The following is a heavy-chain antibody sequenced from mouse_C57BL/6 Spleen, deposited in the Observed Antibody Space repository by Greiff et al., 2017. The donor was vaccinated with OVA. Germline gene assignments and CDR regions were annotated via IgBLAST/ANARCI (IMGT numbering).Heavy chain of an antibody. V-gene: IGHV5-17*01. Sequence: EVMLVESGGGLVKPGGSLKLSCAASGFTFSDYGMHWVRQAPEKGLEWIAYISSGSSTIYYADTVKGRFTISRDNAKNTLFLQMTSLRSDDTAMDYCARNYYGSRDAMDYWGQGTSVTVSS. CDR1: GFTFSDYG. CDR3: ARNYYGSRDAMDY. J-gene: IGHJ4*01. CDR2: ISSGSSTI. D-gene: IGHD1-1*01.